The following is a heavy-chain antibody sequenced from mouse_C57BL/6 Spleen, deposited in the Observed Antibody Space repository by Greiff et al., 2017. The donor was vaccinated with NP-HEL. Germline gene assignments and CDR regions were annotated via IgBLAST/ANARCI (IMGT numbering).Heavy chain of an antibody. CDR2: ISSGGGCT. CDR3: AREYSYALAY. Sequence: EVQLVESGGDLVKPGASLKLSCAASGFTFSSYGMSWVRQSPDKRLEWVATISSGGGCTCYHDSVKGRFTIARDNAKDTLYLQMRSLKSEDTAMYYCAREYSYALAYWGQGTLVTVSA. J-gene: IGHJ3*01. CDR1: GFTFSSYG. V-gene: IGHV5-6*01. D-gene: IGHD2-12*01.